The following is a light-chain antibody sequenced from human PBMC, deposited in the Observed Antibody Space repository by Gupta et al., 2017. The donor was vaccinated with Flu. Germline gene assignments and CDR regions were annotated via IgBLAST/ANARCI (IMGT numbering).Light chain of an antibody. J-gene: IGKJ2*02. CDR2: GAS. V-gene: IGKV3-15*01. CDR1: QSVDSN. Sequence: EIVLTQSPGSLSVSPGERATLSCRASQSVDSNLAWYQQKPGQAPRVLIFGASVRATGVPARFSGSGSDTEFTLTISSRQSEDFAVYYCQQYGYSQCTFGQGTTVDIK. CDR3: QQYGYSQCT.